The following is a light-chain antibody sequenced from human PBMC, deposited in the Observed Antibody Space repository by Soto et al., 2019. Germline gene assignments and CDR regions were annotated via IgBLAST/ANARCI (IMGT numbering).Light chain of an antibody. CDR1: QSISSSY. CDR3: QQYGNSRLT. V-gene: IGKV3-20*01. J-gene: IGKJ4*01. Sequence: EIVLTQSPGTLSLSPGERATLSCRASQSISSSYLAWYQQKPGQAPRLLIYGASNRATGIPDRFSGSGSGTDFILTISRLEPEDFVVYYCQQYGNSRLTFGGGTKVEIK. CDR2: GAS.